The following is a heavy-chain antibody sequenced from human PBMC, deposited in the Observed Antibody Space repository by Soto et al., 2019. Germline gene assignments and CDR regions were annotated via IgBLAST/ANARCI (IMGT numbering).Heavy chain of an antibody. CDR3: ARGEPYGSGVYAFDY. V-gene: IGHV4-30-4*01. Sequence: PSETLSLTCTVSGGSISSGDYCWSWIRQPPGKGLEWIGYIYYSGSTYYNPSLKSRVTISVDTSKNQFSLKLSSVTAADTAVYYCARGEPYGSGVYAFDYWGQGTLVTVSS. CDR2: IYYSGST. CDR1: GGSISSGDYC. J-gene: IGHJ4*02. D-gene: IGHD3-10*01.